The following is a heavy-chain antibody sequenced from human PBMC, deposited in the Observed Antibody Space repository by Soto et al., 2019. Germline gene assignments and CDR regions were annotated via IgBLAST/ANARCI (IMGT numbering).Heavy chain of an antibody. V-gene: IGHV1-3*01. CDR2: INAGNGNT. CDR1: GYTFTSYA. D-gene: IGHD1-1*01. CDR3: ARDRHDKTGTTTFDY. J-gene: IGHJ4*02. Sequence: ASLKVSCKASGYTFTSYAMHWVRQAPGQRLEWMGWINAGNGNTKYSQKFQGRVTITRDTSASTAYMELSSLRSEDTAVYYCARDRHDKTGTTTFDYWGQRTLVTVSS.